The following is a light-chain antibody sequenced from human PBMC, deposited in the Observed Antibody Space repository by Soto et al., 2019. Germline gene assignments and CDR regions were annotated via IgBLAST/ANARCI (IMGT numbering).Light chain of an antibody. CDR2: EGS. J-gene: IGLJ2*01. V-gene: IGLV2-23*01. CDR3: CSFAGSSTLV. CDR1: SSDVGNYNL. Sequence: QSVLTQPASVSGSPGQSITISCTGTSSDVGNYNLVSWCQQHPGKAPKLMIYEGSERPSGVSNRFSGSKSGNTASLTISGLQAGDEAVYYCCSFAGSSTLVFGGGTKLTVL.